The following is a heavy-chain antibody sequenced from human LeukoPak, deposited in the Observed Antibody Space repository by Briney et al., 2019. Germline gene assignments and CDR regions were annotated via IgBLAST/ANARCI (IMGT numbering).Heavy chain of an antibody. CDR1: GFTFDDYA. V-gene: IGHV3-9*01. J-gene: IGHJ6*02. Sequence: GGSLRLSCAASGFTFDDYAMHWVRQAPGKGLEWVSGSSWNSGSIGYADSVKGRFTISRDNAKNSLYLQMNSLRAEDTALYYCAKDMDKYSSSSDYYYYYGMDVWGQGTTVTVSS. D-gene: IGHD6-6*01. CDR3: AKDMDKYSSSSDYYYYYGMDV. CDR2: SSWNSGSI.